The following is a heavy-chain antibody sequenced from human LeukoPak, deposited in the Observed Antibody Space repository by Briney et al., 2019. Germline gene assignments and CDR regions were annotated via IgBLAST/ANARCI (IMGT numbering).Heavy chain of an antibody. CDR3: ARDHSPYYYDSSGYPRGAFDI. V-gene: IGHV1-46*01. CDR2: INPSGGST. Sequence: GASVKVSCKASGYTFTSYYMHWVRQAPGQGLEWMGIINPSGGSTSYAQKFQGRVTMTRDTSTSTVYMELSSLRSEDTAVYYCARDHSPYYYDSSGYPRGAFDIWGQGTMVTVSS. CDR1: GYTFTSYY. J-gene: IGHJ3*02. D-gene: IGHD3-22*01.